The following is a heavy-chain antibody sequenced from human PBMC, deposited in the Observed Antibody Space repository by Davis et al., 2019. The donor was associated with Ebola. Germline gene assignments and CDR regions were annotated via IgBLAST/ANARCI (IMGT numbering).Heavy chain of an antibody. CDR3: ARHRYSYGYGYYYYYYGMDV. D-gene: IGHD5-18*01. V-gene: IGHV4-39*01. J-gene: IGHJ6*02. Sequence: MPSETLSLTCTVSGGSISSSSYSWGWIRQPPGKGLEWIGSIYYSWSTYYNPSLKSRVTISVDTSKNQFSLKLSSVTAADTAVYYCARHRYSYGYGYYYYYYGMDVWGQGTTVTVSS. CDR1: GGSISSSSYS. CDR2: IYYSWST.